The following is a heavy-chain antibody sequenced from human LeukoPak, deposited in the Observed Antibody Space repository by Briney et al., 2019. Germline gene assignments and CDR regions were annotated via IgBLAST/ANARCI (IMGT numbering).Heavy chain of an antibody. CDR1: GFTFSSFG. V-gene: IGHV3-30*18. D-gene: IGHD3-22*01. CDR2: ISYDGSNE. J-gene: IGHJ4*02. CDR3: AKDGTYYYDSSGYYVSTFDY. Sequence: GGSLRLSCVASGFTFSSFGMHWVRQAPGKGLEWVAIISYDGSNEYYADSMKGRFTISRDNSKNTLYLQMNSLRAEDTAVYYCAKDGTYYYDSSGYYVSTFDYWGQGTLVTVSS.